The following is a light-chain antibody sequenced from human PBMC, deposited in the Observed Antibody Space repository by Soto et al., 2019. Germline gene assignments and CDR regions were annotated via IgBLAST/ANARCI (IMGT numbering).Light chain of an antibody. CDR2: DIS. CDR1: QSVSRH. CDR3: QQRSNWPRNT. J-gene: IGKJ2*01. V-gene: IGKV3-11*01. Sequence: EIVLTQSPATVSLSPGERATLSCRASQSVSRHLAWYQQKPGQAPRLLIYDISNRDTGIPARFNGSGSGTDFTLTISSLEPEDSAVYYCQQRSNWPRNTFGQGTKLEIK.